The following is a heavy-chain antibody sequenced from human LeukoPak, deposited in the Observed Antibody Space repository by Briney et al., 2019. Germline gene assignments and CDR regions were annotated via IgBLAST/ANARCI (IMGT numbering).Heavy chain of an antibody. CDR3: ARDRIAARTFDY. V-gene: IGHV4-4*02. D-gene: IGHD6-6*01. CDR1: GGSISSSNW. Sequence: PTETLSLTCAVSGGSISSSNWWSWVRQPPGKGLEWIGEIYHSGSTNYNPSLKSRVTISVDTSKNQFSLKLSSVTAADTAVYYCARDRIAARTFDYWGQGTLVTVSS. J-gene: IGHJ4*02. CDR2: IYHSGST.